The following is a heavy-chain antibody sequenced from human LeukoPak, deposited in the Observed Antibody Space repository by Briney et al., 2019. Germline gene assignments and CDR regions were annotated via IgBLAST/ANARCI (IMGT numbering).Heavy chain of an antibody. CDR1: TLTLNNYW. V-gene: IGHV3-7*05. Sequence: GGSLRLSCTASTLTLNNYWMSWVRQAPGKGLEWVANIKQDGSEKYHVDSVKGRFTISRDNAKNSLYLQMNSLRAEDTAVYYCATRPGYTGSWSAFDYWGQGTLVTVSS. D-gene: IGHD6-13*01. CDR2: IKQDGSEK. CDR3: ATRPGYTGSWSAFDY. J-gene: IGHJ4*02.